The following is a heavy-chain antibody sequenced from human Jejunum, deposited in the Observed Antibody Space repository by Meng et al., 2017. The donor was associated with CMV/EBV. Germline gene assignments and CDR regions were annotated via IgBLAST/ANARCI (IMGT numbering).Heavy chain of an antibody. CDR2: IDWDDDK. CDR3: ARGYESSGFYPPFDY. J-gene: IGHJ4*02. V-gene: IGHV2-70*01. D-gene: IGHD3-22*01. Sequence: SLTTSGMCVSWIRQPPGKALEWLAFIDWDDDKYYSTSLKTRLTISRDTSKNQVVLTMTNMYPEDTATYYCARGYESSGFYPPFDYWGQGTLVTVSS. CDR1: SLTTSGMC.